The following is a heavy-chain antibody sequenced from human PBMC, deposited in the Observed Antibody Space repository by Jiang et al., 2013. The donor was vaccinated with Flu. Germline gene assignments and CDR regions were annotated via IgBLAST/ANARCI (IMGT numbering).Heavy chain of an antibody. CDR3: AREGSGYYSFFEH. CDR2: IYYTGSS. D-gene: IGHD3-22*01. J-gene: IGHJ4*02. CDR1: GDSVRRGSHY. V-gene: IGHV4-61*01. Sequence: ETLSLTCTVSGDSVRRGSHYWSWIRQSPGKGLEWLGDIYYTGSSKYNPSLRSRVTISVDTSMNQISLKLKSVTAADTAVYYCAREGSGYYSFFEHWGQGALVTVSS.